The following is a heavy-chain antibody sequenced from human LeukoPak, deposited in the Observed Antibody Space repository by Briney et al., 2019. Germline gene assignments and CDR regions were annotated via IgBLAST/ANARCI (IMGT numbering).Heavy chain of an antibody. Sequence: SETLSLTCAVYGGSFSGYYWSWIRQPPGKGLEWIGEINHSGSTNYNPSLKSRVTISVDTSKNQFSLKLSSVTAADTAVYYCARSGGFWSGYSNPNHYFDYWGQGTLVTVSS. CDR2: INHSGST. D-gene: IGHD3-3*01. V-gene: IGHV4-34*01. CDR1: GGSFSGYY. J-gene: IGHJ4*02. CDR3: ARSGGFWSGYSNPNHYFDY.